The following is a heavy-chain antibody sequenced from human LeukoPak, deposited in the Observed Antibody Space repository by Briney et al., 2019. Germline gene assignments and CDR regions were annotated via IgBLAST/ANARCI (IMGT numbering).Heavy chain of an antibody. CDR2: IYYSGST. J-gene: IGHJ3*02. Sequence: SQTLSLTCTVSGGSSSSGDYYWSWIRQPPGKGLEWIGYIYYSGSTYYNPSLKSRVTISVDTSKNQFSLKLSSVTAADTAVYYCARVWGSDCSGGSCPTAFDIWGQGTMVTVSS. D-gene: IGHD2-15*01. V-gene: IGHV4-30-4*01. CDR1: GGSSSSGDYY. CDR3: ARVWGSDCSGGSCPTAFDI.